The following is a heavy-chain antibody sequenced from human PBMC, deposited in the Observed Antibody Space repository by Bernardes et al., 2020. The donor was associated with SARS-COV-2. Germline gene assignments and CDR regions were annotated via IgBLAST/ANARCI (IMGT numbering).Heavy chain of an antibody. V-gene: IGHV1-18*01. Sequence: ASVKVSCKASGYTFTSYGISWVRQAPGQGLEWMGWINATNGNTNYVQKVQGRVTMTTDRSTSTAYMELRSLRPDDTAVYYCASCSGGYCFSEGSYYYYGLDVWGQGTTVTVSS. D-gene: IGHD2-21*01. CDR1: GYTFTSYG. J-gene: IGHJ6*02. CDR2: INATNGNT. CDR3: ASCSGGYCFSEGSYYYYGLDV.